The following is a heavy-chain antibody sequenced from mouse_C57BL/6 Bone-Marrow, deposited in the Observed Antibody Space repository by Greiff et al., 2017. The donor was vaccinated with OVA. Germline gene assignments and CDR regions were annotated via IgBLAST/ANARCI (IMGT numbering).Heavy chain of an antibody. D-gene: IGHD4-1*01. J-gene: IGHJ3*01. V-gene: IGHV1-82*01. CDR2: IYPGDGDT. CDR3: ARSNWVCFAY. Sequence: QVQLKESGPELVKPGASVKISCKASGSAFSSSWMNWVKQRPGKGLEWIGRIYPGDGDTNYNGKFKGKATLTADKSSSTAYMQLSSLTSEDSAVDFCARSNWVCFAYWGQGTLVTVSA. CDR1: GSAFSSSW.